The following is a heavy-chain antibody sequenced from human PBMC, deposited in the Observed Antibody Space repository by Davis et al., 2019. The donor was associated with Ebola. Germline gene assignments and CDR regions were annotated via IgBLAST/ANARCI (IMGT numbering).Heavy chain of an antibody. V-gene: IGHV3-20*04. Sequence: GGSLRLSCAASGFTFDDYGMSWVRQAPGKGLEWVSGINWNGGSTGYADSVKGRFTISRDNSKNTLYLQMNSLRAEDTAVYYCARMSSSSGVDYWGQGTLVTVSS. CDR3: ARMSSSSGVDY. D-gene: IGHD6-6*01. J-gene: IGHJ4*02. CDR1: GFTFDDYG. CDR2: INWNGGST.